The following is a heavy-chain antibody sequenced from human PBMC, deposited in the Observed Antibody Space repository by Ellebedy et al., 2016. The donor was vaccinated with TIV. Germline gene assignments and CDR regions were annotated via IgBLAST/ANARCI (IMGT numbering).Heavy chain of an antibody. Sequence: PGGSLRLSCAASGFTFSSYSMNWVRQAPGKGLEWVSYISSSSSTIYYADSVKGRFTISRDNAKNSLYLQMNSLRAEDTAVYYCAGLGCSSTSCYADYWGQGTLVTVSS. V-gene: IGHV3-48*04. CDR2: ISSSSSTI. J-gene: IGHJ4*02. CDR1: GFTFSSYS. D-gene: IGHD2-2*01. CDR3: AGLGCSSTSCYADY.